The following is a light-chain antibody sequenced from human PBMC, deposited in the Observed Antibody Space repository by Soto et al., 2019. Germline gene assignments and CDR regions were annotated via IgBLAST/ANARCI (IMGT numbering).Light chain of an antibody. V-gene: IGKV1-27*01. CDR3: QKYDSPPRT. Sequence: DIQMTQSPSSLSASVGDRVTISCRASQGIGNFLAWYQQKPGTVPKLLIYAASILQSGVPSRFSGSGSGTDFALTISSLLPEDVATYYCQKYDSPPRTFGQGTKVEL. J-gene: IGKJ1*01. CDR1: QGIGNF. CDR2: AAS.